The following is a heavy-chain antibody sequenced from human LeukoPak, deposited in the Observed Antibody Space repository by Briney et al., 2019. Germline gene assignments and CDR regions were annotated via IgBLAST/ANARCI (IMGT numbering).Heavy chain of an antibody. D-gene: IGHD3-22*01. CDR1: GGSISSYY. J-gene: IGHJ3*02. V-gene: IGHV4-59*08. CDR3: ARPHVYYYDSSGFPGHAFDI. Sequence: SETPSLTCTVSGGSISSYYWSWIRQPPGKGLEWIGYIYYSGSTNYNPSLKSRVTISVDTSKNQFSLKLSSVTAADTAVYYCARPHVYYYDSSGFPGHAFDIWGQGTMVTVSS. CDR2: IYYSGST.